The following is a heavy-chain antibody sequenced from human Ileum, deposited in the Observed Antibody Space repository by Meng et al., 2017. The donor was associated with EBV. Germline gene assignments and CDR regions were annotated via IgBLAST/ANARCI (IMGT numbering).Heavy chain of an antibody. J-gene: IGHJ4*02. D-gene: IGHD2-15*01. CDR1: GYTFTSYG. CDR2: NSAYNGNT. CDR3: ARVGARGGSCYY. V-gene: IGHV1-18*01. Sequence: VQQVQSGGEVKEPGASLKASCKASGYTFTSYGISWVRQAPGKGLEWMGWNSAYNGNTNYAQKHQGRVTMTTDTSTSTAYMGLRGLRSDDTAVYYCARVGARGGSCYYWGQGTLVTVSS.